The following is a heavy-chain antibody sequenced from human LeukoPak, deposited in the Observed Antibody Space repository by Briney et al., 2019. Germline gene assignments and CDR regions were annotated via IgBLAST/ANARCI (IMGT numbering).Heavy chain of an antibody. J-gene: IGHJ4*02. CDR2: INHSGST. V-gene: IGHV4-30-4*08. Sequence: SQTLSLTCTVSGGSISSGDYYWSWIRQPPGKGLEWIGEINHSGSTNYNPSLKSRVTISVDTSKNQFSLKLSSVTAADTAVYYCARGLGVVAPAAISSFDYWGQGTLVTVSS. CDR3: ARGLGVVAPAAISSFDY. D-gene: IGHD2-2*02. CDR1: GGSISSGDYY.